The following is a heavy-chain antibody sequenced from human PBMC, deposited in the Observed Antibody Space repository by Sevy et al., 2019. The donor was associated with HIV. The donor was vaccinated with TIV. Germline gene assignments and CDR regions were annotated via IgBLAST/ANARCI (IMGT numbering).Heavy chain of an antibody. CDR1: GYTLTSYY. V-gene: IGHV1-2*02. Sequence: ASVKVSCKASGYTLTSYYMHWVRQAPRLGLEWMGWINPNSGGTKYAQRFQGRVTMTRDTSISTAYMELSRLKSDDTAVYYCTRGPSGFSGSDLAYWGQGALVTVSS. D-gene: IGHD3-22*01. CDR3: TRGPSGFSGSDLAY. CDR2: INPNSGGT. J-gene: IGHJ4*02.